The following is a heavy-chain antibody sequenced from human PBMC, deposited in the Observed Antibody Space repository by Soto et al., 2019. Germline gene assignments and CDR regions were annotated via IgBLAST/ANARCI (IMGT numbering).Heavy chain of an antibody. V-gene: IGHV3-23*01. CDR2: ISGSGGST. CDR1: GFTYSSYA. CDR3: AKGVAVAGYYYYGMDV. J-gene: IGHJ6*02. Sequence: PGGSLRLSCAASGFTYSSYAMSWVRQAPGKGLEWVSAISGSGGSTYYADSVKGRFTISRDNSKNTPYLQMNSLRAEDTAVYYCAKGVAVAGYYYYGMDVWGQGTTVTVSS. D-gene: IGHD6-19*01.